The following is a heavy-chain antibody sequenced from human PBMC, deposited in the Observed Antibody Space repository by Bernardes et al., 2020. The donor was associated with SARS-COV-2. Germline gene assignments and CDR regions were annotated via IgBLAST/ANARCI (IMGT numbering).Heavy chain of an antibody. J-gene: IGHJ4*02. CDR2: MYYSGSP. CDR1: GGSIRSYY. V-gene: IGHV4-59*01. D-gene: IGHD2-21*02. CDR3: ARGQPKCGGDCWEV. Sequence: SETLSLTCIVSGGSIRSYYWSWIRQPPGKGLEWIGYMYYSGSPNYNPSLMSRVTISVDTSKNQFSLKLSSVIAADTAVYYCARGQPKCGGDCWEVWGQGTLVTVSS.